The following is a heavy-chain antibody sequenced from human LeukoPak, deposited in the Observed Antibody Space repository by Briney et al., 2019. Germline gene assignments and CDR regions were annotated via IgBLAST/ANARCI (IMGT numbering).Heavy chain of an antibody. V-gene: IGHV4-39*01. J-gene: IGHJ4*02. CDR2: IYYSGST. Sequence: SETLSLTCTVSGGSISSSSYSWGWIRQPPGKGLEWIGSIYYSGSTYYNPSLKSRVTISVDTSKNQFSLKLSSVTAADTAVYYCARWDSSSWYADYWGQGTLVTVSS. CDR1: GGSISSSSYS. D-gene: IGHD6-13*01. CDR3: ARWDSSSWYADY.